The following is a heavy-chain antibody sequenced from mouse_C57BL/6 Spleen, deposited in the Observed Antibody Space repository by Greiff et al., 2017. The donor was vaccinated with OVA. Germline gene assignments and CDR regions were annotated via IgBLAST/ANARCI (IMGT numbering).Heavy chain of an antibody. CDR2: INPSSGYT. D-gene: IGHD1-2*01. V-gene: IGHV1-7*01. Sequence: QVQLQQSGAELAKPGASVKLSCKASGYTFTSYWMHWVKQRPGQGLEWIGYINPSSGYTKYNQKFKDKATLTADKSSSTAYMQLSSLTYEDSAVYYCARLTTAASYAKDYWGQGTSVTVSS. CDR1: GYTFTSYW. CDR3: ARLTTAASYAKDY. J-gene: IGHJ4*01.